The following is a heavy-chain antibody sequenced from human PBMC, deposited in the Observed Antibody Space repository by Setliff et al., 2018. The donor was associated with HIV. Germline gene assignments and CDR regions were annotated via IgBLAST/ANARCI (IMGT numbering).Heavy chain of an antibody. CDR3: ARGAGYSYFDSYYYHMDV. CDR1: DGSISSHY. J-gene: IGHJ6*03. CDR2: SFYSGTT. Sequence: SETLSLTCTVSDGSISSHYWSWIRQPPGKGLEWIGYSFYSGTTNYSPSLKSRVTISVDTSKNQFSLKVTSVTAADTAVYFCARGAGYSYFDSYYYHMDVWGKGTTVTVSS. D-gene: IGHD5-18*01. V-gene: IGHV4-59*11.